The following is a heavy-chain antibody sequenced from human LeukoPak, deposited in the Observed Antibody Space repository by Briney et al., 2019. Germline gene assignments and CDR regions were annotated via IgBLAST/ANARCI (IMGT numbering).Heavy chain of an antibody. Sequence: PGGSLRLSCAASGFTFSSYPLHWVRQAPGKGLEWVTLISYDGSKIYYADSVKGRFTISRDNSKNTLYLQMNSLRAEDTAVYYCARGSYSYGSIVYYMDVWGKGTTVTVSS. CDR3: ARGSYSYGSIVYYMDV. V-gene: IGHV3-30-3*01. CDR1: GFTFSSYP. CDR2: ISYDGSKI. J-gene: IGHJ6*03. D-gene: IGHD5-18*01.